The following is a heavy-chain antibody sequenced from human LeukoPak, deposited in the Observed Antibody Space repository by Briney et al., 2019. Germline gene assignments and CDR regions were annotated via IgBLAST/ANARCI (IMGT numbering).Heavy chain of an antibody. D-gene: IGHD5-24*01. CDR2: VNPNSGVT. CDR3: ARRRVDGYNYYFDF. CDR1: VYTFTDHY. Sequence: ASVTVSCKASVYTFTDHYMHWVRQAPGHGLEWMGWVNPNSGVTDSAQTFQGRVTLTRDTSISTAYLEVSRLTSDDTAVYYCARRRVDGYNYYFDFWGQGTLVTVPS. J-gene: IGHJ4*02. V-gene: IGHV1-2*02.